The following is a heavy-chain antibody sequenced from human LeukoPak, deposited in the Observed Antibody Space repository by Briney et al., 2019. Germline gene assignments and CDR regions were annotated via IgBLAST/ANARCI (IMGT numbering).Heavy chain of an antibody. CDR1: GYSISSGYY. Sequence: SETLSLTCAVGGYSISSGYYWGWVRQPPGKGLEWIGSIYRDGTTFHNPSLKSRVTISVDTSKNQFSLKPSPVTAADTAVYFCAGFFARGGSFDYWGQGTLVTVSS. V-gene: IGHV4-38-2*01. CDR3: AGFFARGGSFDY. D-gene: IGHD3-16*01. J-gene: IGHJ4*02. CDR2: IYRDGTT.